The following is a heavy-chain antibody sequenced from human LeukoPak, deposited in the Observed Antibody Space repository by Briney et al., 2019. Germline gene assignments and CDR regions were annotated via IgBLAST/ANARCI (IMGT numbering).Heavy chain of an antibody. CDR1: GYSIISGYS. CDR2: FHYSGST. CDR3: ARAYCSSTSCYTEGWLDP. D-gene: IGHD2-2*02. Sequence: PSETLSLTCTVSGYSIISGYSWEWIRPPPGKGLEWIGSFHYSGSTYYNPSLMSRVTISGDTSKNQFSLRLSSVTAADTAVYYCARAYCSSTSCYTEGWLDPWGQGTLVTVSS. V-gene: IGHV4-38-2*02. J-gene: IGHJ5*02.